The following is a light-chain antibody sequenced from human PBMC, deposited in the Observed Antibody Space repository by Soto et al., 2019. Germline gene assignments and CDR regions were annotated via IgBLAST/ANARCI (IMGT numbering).Light chain of an antibody. CDR3: SSYTSFSTYV. J-gene: IGLJ1*01. CDR2: EVS. V-gene: IGLV2-14*01. Sequence: QSVLTQPASVSGSPGQSITISCTGTSSDVGGCNYVSWYQQHPGKAPQLMIYEVSNRPSGVSNRFSGSKSDNTASLTISGLQAEDEADYYCSSYTSFSTYVFGTGTKLTVL. CDR1: SSDVGGCNY.